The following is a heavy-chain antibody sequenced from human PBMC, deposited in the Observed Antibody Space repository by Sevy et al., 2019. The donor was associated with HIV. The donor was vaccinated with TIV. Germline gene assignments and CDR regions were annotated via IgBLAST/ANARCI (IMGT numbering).Heavy chain of an antibody. D-gene: IGHD2-21*01. V-gene: IGHV4-39*01. Sequence: SETLSLICSVSGGSIRNNDYDWGWIRQPPGKGLEWIGSMYYSGRTSYNPSLKSRVTVFVDKSKNQVSLKLSSVTAADTALYYCARQGGIVDRAFDHWGQGTLVTVSS. CDR3: ARQGGIVDRAFDH. J-gene: IGHJ4*02. CDR1: GGSIRNNDYD. CDR2: MYYSGRT.